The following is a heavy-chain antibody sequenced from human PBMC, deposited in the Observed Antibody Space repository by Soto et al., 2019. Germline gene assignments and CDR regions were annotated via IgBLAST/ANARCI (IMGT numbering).Heavy chain of an antibody. D-gene: IGHD1-7*01. CDR2: IIPIFGTA. V-gene: IGHV1-69*06. CDR3: AREKGQGNWNYVRWFDP. J-gene: IGHJ5*02. Sequence: ASVKVSCKASGGTFSSYAISWVRQAPGQGLEWMGGIIPIFGTANYAQKFQGRVTITADKSTSTAYMELSSLRSEDTAVYYCAREKGQGNWNYVRWFDPWGQGTLVTVSS. CDR1: GGTFSSYA.